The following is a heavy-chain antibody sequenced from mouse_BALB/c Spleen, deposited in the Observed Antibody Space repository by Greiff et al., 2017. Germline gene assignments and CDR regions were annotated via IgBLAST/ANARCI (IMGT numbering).Heavy chain of an antibody. CDR3: ARDGGNSFDY. D-gene: IGHD2-1*01. V-gene: IGHV1-54*01. CDR2: INPGSGGT. Sequence: QVQLQQSGAELVRPGTSVKVSCKASGYAFTNYLIEWVKQRPGQGLEWIGVINPGSGGTNYNEKFKGKATLTADKSSSTAYMQLSSLTSDDSAVYFCARDGGNSFDYWGQGTTLTVSS. J-gene: IGHJ2*01. CDR1: GYAFTNYL.